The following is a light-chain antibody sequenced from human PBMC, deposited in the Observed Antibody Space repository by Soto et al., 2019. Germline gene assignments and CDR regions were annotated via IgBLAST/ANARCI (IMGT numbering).Light chain of an antibody. CDR2: GAS. CDR1: QSVSSTY. J-gene: IGKJ1*01. CDR3: QQYGNSFVG. Sequence: EIVLTQSPGTLSLSPGERYTLSCRASQSVSSTYLAWYQHKPGQAPRLLIYGASSRATGIPDRFSGSGSGTDFTLIISRLEPEDFAVYYCQQYGNSFVGVGQGTKVEIK. V-gene: IGKV3-20*01.